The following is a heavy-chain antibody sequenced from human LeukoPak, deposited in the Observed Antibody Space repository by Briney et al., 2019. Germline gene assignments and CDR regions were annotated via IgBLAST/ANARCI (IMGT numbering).Heavy chain of an antibody. D-gene: IGHD4-17*01. CDR2: ISAYNGNT. V-gene: IGHV1-18*01. Sequence: ASVKVSCKASGYTFTSYGISWVRQAPGQGLEWMGWISAYNGNTNYAQKLQGRVTMTTDTSTSTAYMELRSLRSDDTAVYYCARVDRDYGDYAGAFDIWGQGTMVTVSS. J-gene: IGHJ3*02. CDR3: ARVDRDYGDYAGAFDI. CDR1: GYTFTSYG.